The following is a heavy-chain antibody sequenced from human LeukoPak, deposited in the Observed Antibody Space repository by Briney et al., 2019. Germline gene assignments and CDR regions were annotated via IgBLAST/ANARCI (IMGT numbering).Heavy chain of an antibody. CDR2: IIIIISYN. D-gene: IGHD3-10*01. CDR3: ARDRIRSSTYYYGSGKTPGLEYFDY. J-gene: IGHJ4*02. V-gene: IGHV3-21*01. CDR1: GFTSSSFG. Sequence: GGSLEPSCPASGFTSSSFGMNWFGRPPGKGLDGASSIIIIISYNYYADSVKGRFTISRDNAKNSLYLQMNSLRAEDTAVYYCARDRIRSSTYYYGSGKTPGLEYFDYWGQGTLVTVSS.